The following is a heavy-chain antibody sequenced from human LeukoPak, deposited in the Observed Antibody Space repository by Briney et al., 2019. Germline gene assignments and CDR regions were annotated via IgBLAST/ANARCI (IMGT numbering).Heavy chain of an antibody. CDR3: ARGVTLDY. D-gene: IGHD2-21*02. J-gene: IGHJ4*02. CDR1: GFTFSSYV. Sequence: GGSLRLSCAAPGFTFSSYVMNWVHQAPGKGLEWVSYISSGDNIMFYADSVKGRFIISRDNAKNSLYLQMNSLRAEDTAVYYCARGVTLDYWGQGTLVTVSS. CDR2: ISSGDNIM. V-gene: IGHV3-48*03.